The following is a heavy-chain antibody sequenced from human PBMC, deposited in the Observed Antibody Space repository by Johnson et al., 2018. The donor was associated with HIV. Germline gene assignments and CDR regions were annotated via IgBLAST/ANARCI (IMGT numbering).Heavy chain of an antibody. J-gene: IGHJ3*02. D-gene: IGHD6-13*01. V-gene: IGHV3-15*01. CDR2: ITSKTDGGTT. CDR3: TTAASSSWYGEDAFDI. CDR1: GFTFSNAW. Sequence: VQLVESGGGLVKPGGSLRLSCAASGFTFSNAWMSWVRQAPGKGLEWVGRITSKTDGGTTDYAAPVNGRFTISRDDSKNMLYLKMNSLKTEDTAVYYCTTAASSSWYGEDAFDIWGQGTMVTVSS.